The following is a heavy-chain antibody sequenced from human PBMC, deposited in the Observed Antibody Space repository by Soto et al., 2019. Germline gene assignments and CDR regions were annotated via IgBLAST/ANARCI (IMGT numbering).Heavy chain of an antibody. D-gene: IGHD5-12*01. CDR3: SRLGRATRPEQAFAI. CDR1: GITFGDNA. CDR2: ITSRRYGATP. V-gene: IGHV3-49*03. Sequence: PGGSLRLSCTASGITFGDNAMTWFRQAPGKGLEWVGFITSRRYGATPQYAASVKGRFTISRDDSNSIAYLQMNSLRTEDTAVYYCSRLGRATRPEQAFAIWGRGTMVTVSS. J-gene: IGHJ3*02.